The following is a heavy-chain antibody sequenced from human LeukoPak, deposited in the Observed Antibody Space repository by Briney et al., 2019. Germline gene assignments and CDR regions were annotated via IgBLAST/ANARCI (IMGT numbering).Heavy chain of an antibody. D-gene: IGHD3/OR15-3a*01. Sequence: GGSLRLSCAASGFTFDDYGMSWVRQAPGKGLEWVSGINWNGGSTGYGDSVKGRFTISRDNVKNSLYLQMNSLRAEDTALYYCTRDYLLDWNYYYMDVWGKGTTVTVSS. V-gene: IGHV3-20*04. CDR2: INWNGGST. CDR1: GFTFDDYG. CDR3: TRDYLLDWNYYYMDV. J-gene: IGHJ6*03.